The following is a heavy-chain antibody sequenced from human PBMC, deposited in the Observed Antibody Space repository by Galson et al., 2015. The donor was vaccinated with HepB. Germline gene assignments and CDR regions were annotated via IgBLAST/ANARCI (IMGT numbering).Heavy chain of an antibody. D-gene: IGHD6-6*01. CDR1: GFTFSSYG. V-gene: IGHV3-30*02. CDR2: IRYDGSNK. Sequence: SLRLSCAASGFTFSSYGMHWVRQAPGKGLEWVAFIRYDGSNKYYADSVKGRFTISRDNSKNTLYLQMNSLRAEDTAVYYCAKGAGYSSSRDAFDIWGQGTMVTVSS. CDR3: AKGAGYSSSRDAFDI. J-gene: IGHJ3*02.